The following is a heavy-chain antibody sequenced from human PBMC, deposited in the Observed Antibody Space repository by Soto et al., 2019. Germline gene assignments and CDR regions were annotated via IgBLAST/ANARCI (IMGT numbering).Heavy chain of an antibody. CDR1: GDSFSTYA. V-gene: IGHV1-69*06. CDR2: IIPIFGTP. Sequence: ASVKVSCKASGDSFSTYAISWVRQAPGQGLEWMGGIIPIFGTPNYAQKFQGRVTITADRSTSTAYLELNSLRSEDTAVYYCAAPRTDGYKVPDPSTYYYYGLDVWGQGTTVTVSS. J-gene: IGHJ6*02. CDR3: AAPRTDGYKVPDPSTYYYYGLDV. D-gene: IGHD5-12*01.